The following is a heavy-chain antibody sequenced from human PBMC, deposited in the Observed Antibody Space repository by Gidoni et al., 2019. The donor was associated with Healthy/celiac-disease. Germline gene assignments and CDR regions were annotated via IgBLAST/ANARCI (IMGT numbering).Heavy chain of an antibody. J-gene: IGHJ4*02. CDR3: ARDLNNGDYVRFDY. V-gene: IGHV4-39*07. D-gene: IGHD4-17*01. Sequence: QLQLQASGPGLVKPSETLSLTCTVSGGSISSSSYYWGWIRQPPGKGLEWIGSIYYSGSTYYNPSLKSRVTISVDTSKNQFSLKLSSVTAADTAVYYCARDLNNGDYVRFDYWGQGTLVTVSS. CDR1: GGSISSSSYY. CDR2: IYYSGST.